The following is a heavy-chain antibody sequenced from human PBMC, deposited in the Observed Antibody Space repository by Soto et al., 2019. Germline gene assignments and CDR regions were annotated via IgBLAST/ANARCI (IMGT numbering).Heavy chain of an antibody. J-gene: IGHJ4*02. CDR1: GGSINNFY. CDR3: AKYRRKRTEGFSLDY. D-gene: IGHD3-3*01. CDR2: FYYTGST. V-gene: IGHV4-59*01. Sequence: SETLSLTFTVFGGSINNFYWSWIRQPPGKGLEWICYFYYTGSTTYNPSLESRVTMSVDTSNNQFSRKLSYVNAADTAVYYCAKYRRKRTEGFSLDYWAQGILVTVSS.